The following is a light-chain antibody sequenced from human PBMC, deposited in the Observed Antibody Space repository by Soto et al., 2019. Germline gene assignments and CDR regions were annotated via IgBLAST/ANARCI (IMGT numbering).Light chain of an antibody. CDR2: AAS. CDR3: QQYNSYPYT. J-gene: IGKJ2*01. V-gene: IGKV1-39*01. CDR1: QSISSY. Sequence: DIQMTQSPSSLSASVGDRVTITCRASQSISSYLNWYQQKPGKAPKLLIYAASSLPSGVPSRFSGSGSGTEFTLTISSLQPDDFATYYCQQYNSYPYTFGQGTKLEIK.